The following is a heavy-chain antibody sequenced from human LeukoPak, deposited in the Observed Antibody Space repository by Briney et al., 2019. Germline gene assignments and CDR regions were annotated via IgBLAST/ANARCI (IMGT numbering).Heavy chain of an antibody. CDR3: VRDVGSSGWYDY. D-gene: IGHD6-19*01. J-gene: IGHJ4*02. CDR1: GGSISTDY. Sequence: SETLSLTCTVSGGSISTDYWSWIRQPPGKGLDWIGYVSFGGGTNYNPSLKSRVITSADTSKNQFSLQLSSVTAADTAVYYCVRDVGSSGWYDYWGQGTLVTVSS. CDR2: VSFGGGT. V-gene: IGHV4-59*12.